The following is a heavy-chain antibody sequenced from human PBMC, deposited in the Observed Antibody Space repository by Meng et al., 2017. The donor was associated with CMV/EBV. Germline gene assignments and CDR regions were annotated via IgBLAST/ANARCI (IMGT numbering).Heavy chain of an antibody. D-gene: IGHD4-11*01. J-gene: IGHJ6*02. CDR2: ISSSGSTI. V-gene: IGHV3-11*01. Sequence: GESLKISCAASGFTFSDYYMSWIRQAPGKGLEWVSYISSSGSTIHYADSVKGRFTISRDNAKNSLYLQMNSLRAEDTAVYYCARDRDGNYRYYYGLDVWGQGTTVTVSS. CDR3: ARDRDGNYRYYYGLDV. CDR1: GFTFSDYY.